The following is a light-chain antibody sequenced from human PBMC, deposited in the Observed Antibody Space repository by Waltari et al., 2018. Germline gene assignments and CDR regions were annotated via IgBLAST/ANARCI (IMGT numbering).Light chain of an antibody. CDR2: VNGDGSH. J-gene: IGLJ3*02. CDR1: SGHSSNI. V-gene: IGLV4-69*01. Sequence: QLVLTQSPSASASLGASVRLTCTLASGHSSNIIAWHQQQPEKGPRYLMKVNGDGSHSKGDEITDRFSGSGSGAERYLTISSVQSEDEADYYCQSGGHGTWVFGGGTKLTVL. CDR3: QSGGHGTWV.